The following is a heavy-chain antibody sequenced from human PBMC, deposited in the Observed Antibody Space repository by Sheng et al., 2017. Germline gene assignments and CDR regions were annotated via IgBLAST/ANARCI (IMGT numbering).Heavy chain of an antibody. D-gene: IGHD6-19*01. CDR2: ISGSSGHI. CDR3: ARLLSGYSNDWSTVLRWFDP. Sequence: EVQLVESGGGLVKPGGSLRLSCAASGFTFSSYSMNWVRQAPGKGLEWVSCISGSSGHIYYADSIKGRFTISRDNAKNSLYLQMNNLRAEDTAVYYCARLLSGYSNDWSTVLRWFDPWGQGTLVTVSS. V-gene: IGHV3-21*01. CDR1: GFTFSSYS. J-gene: IGHJ5*02.